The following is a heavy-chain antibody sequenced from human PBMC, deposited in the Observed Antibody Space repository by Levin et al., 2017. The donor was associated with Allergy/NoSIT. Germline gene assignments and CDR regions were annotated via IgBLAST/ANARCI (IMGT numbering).Heavy chain of an antibody. J-gene: IGHJ6*02. CDR2: ISYDGNNR. CDR3: AKDDGSSSFVYFGMDV. Sequence: GESLKISCAVSGFTFSNYGMHWVRQAPGKGLEWVAVISYDGNNRYYAESVKGRFTISRDNSKNTLFLQMNSLRAEDTAVYYCAKDDGSSSFVYFGMDVWGQGTTVTVSS. CDR1: GFTFSNYG. D-gene: IGHD6-6*01. V-gene: IGHV3-30*18.